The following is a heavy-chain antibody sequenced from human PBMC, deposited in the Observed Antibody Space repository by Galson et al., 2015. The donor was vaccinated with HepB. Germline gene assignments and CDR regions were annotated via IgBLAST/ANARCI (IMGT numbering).Heavy chain of an antibody. CDR2: IYPGDSDT. J-gene: IGHJ4*02. CDR3: ASGLSYSGSYHYFDL. CDR1: GYSFTSYW. D-gene: IGHD1-26*01. Sequence: QSGAEVKKPGESLKISCKGSGYSFTSYWIAWVRQMPGRGLEWMGIIYPGDSDTTYSPSFQGQVTISADKSISTAYLQWSSLKASDTAIYYCASGLSYSGSYHYFDLWGQGTLVTVSS. V-gene: IGHV5-51*01.